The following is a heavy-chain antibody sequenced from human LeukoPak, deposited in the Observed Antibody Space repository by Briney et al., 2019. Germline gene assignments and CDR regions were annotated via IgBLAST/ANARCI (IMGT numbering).Heavy chain of an antibody. J-gene: IGHJ3*02. V-gene: IGHV4-39*01. CDR3: ARGVVVTKTGGAFDI. D-gene: IGHD2-21*01. CDR1: GGSISSSRYY. CDR2: IYYSGST. Sequence: SETLSLTCTVSGGSISSSRYYWGWIRQPPGKGLEWIGSIYYSGSTYYNPSLKSRVTISVDTSKNQFSLKLSSVTAADTAVYYCARGVVVTKTGGAFDIWGQGTMVTVS.